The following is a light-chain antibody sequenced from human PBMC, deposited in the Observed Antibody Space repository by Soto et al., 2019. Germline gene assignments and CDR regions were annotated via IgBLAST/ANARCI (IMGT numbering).Light chain of an antibody. V-gene: IGLV1-40*01. CDR1: SSNIGADYD. CDR2: GNN. CDR3: QSYDSSLTGLL. J-gene: IGLJ2*01. Sequence: QSVLTQPPSVPGAPGQRVTISCTGSSSNIGADYDVHWYQHLPGTAPKLLIYGNNNRPSGVPDRFSGSKSGTSASLAITGLQAGDEADYYCQSYDSSLTGLLFGGGTKLTVL.